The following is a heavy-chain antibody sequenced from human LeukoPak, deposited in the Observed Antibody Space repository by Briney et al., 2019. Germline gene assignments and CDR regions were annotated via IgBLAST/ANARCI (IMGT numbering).Heavy chain of an antibody. J-gene: IGHJ6*02. D-gene: IGHD3-16*01. Sequence: PSETLSLTCIVSGGSISSGDYYWSWIRQPPGQGLEWIGYIYYSGSTYYNPSLKSRVTISVDTSKNQFSLKLSSVTAADTAVYYCARDWGVSHVYYYYGMDVWGQGTTVTVAS. CDR1: GGSISSGDYY. CDR3: ARDWGVSHVYYYYGMDV. V-gene: IGHV4-30-4*01. CDR2: IYYSGST.